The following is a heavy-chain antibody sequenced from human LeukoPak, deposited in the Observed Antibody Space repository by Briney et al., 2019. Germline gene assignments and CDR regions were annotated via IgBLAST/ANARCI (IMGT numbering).Heavy chain of an antibody. CDR1: GYTFTSYY. D-gene: IGHD3-22*01. Sequence: GASVKVSCKASGYTFTSYYMHWVRQAPGQGLEWMGIINPSGGSTSYPQKFQGRVTITADESTSTAYMELSSLRSEDTAVYYCAREGYYYDSSGYYYANRFDYWGQGTLVTVSS. CDR2: INPSGGST. V-gene: IGHV1-46*01. J-gene: IGHJ4*02. CDR3: AREGYYYDSSGYYYANRFDY.